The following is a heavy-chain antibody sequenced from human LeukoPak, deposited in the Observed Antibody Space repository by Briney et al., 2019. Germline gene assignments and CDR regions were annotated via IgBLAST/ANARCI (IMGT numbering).Heavy chain of an antibody. CDR2: IKQDGSEK. D-gene: IGHD3-22*01. J-gene: IGHJ6*03. V-gene: IGHV3-7*01. CDR3: ARDGYYDSSGYSYYYYYYMDV. CDR1: GFTHSSYW. Sequence: GGSLRLSCAASGFTHSSYWMSWVRQAPGKGLEWVANIKQDGSEKYYVDSVKGRFTISRDNAKNSLYLQMNSLRAEGTAVYYCARDGYYDSSGYSYYYYYYMDVWGKGTTVTVSS.